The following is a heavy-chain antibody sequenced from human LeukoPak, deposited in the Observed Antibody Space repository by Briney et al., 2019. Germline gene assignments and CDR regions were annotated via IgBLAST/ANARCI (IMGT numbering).Heavy chain of an antibody. V-gene: IGHV1-69*05. Sequence: SVKVSCKASGGTFSSYAISWVRQAPGQGLEWMGGIIPIFGTADYAQKFQGRVTITTYESTSTAYMELSSLRSEDTAVYYSARAHEGYYYYYIDVWGKGTTVTVSS. CDR3: ARAHEGYYYYYIDV. CDR1: GGTFSSYA. CDR2: IIPIFGTA. J-gene: IGHJ6*03.